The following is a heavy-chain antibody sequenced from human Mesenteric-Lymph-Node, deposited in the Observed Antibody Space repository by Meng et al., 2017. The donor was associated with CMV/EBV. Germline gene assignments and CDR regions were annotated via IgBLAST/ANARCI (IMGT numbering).Heavy chain of an antibody. V-gene: IGHV3-23*03. CDR2: IYSGGST. J-gene: IGHJ3*02. CDR1: GFTFSSYA. D-gene: IGHD1-26*01. CDR3: ARARGSYLRDAFDI. Sequence: GESLKISCAASGFTFSSYAMTWVRQAPGKALEWVSVIYSGGSTYYGDSVKGRFTISRDNAKNSLYLQMNSLRAEDTALYSCARARGSYLRDAFDIWGQGTMVTVSS.